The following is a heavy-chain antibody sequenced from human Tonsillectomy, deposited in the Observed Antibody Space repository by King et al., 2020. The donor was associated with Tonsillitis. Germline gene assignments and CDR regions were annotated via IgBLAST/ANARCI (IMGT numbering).Heavy chain of an antibody. D-gene: IGHD2-2*01. CDR3: ARVYPAADYYYGMDV. CDR1: GGSVSSGRYY. CDR2: IYYSGNT. V-gene: IGHV4-61*01. J-gene: IGHJ6*02. Sequence: QLQESGPGLVKPSETLFLTCTVSGGSVSSGRYYWSWIRQPPGKGLEWIGYIYYSGNTNYNPSLRSRVTMSEDTSKNQFSLKLSSVTAADTAVYYCARVYPAADYYYGMDVWGQGTTVTVSS.